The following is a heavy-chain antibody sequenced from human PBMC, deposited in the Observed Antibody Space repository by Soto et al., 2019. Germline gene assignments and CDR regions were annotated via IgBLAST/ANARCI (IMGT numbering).Heavy chain of an antibody. CDR2: IIPISDTT. CDR3: ARSQGSSTSLEIYYYYYYGMDV. J-gene: IGHJ6*02. V-gene: IGHV1-69*01. D-gene: IGHD2-2*01. CDR1: GCTFSSYA. Sequence: QVQLVQSGAEVKKPGSSVKVSCKASGCTFSSYAIIWVRQAPGQGLEWMGGIIPISDTTNYAQKFQGRVTITADESTSTAYMELSSLRSEDTAVYYCARSQGSSTSLEIYYYYYYGMDVWGQGTTVTVSS.